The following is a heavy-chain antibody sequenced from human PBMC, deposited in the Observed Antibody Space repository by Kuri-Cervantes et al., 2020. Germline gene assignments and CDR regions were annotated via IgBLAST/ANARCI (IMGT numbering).Heavy chain of an antibody. CDR2: IKSKTDGGTT. CDR1: GFTFTNAW. CDR3: STDWGIAAAPSTYY. V-gene: IGHV3-15*01. J-gene: IGHJ4*02. Sequence: GESLKISCAASGFTFTNAWMSWVRQAPGKGLEWVGRIKSKTDGGTTVYAAPVKGRFTASRDDSKNTLYLQMNSLKTEDTAVYYCSTDWGIAAAPSTYYWGQGTLVTVSS. D-gene: IGHD6-13*01.